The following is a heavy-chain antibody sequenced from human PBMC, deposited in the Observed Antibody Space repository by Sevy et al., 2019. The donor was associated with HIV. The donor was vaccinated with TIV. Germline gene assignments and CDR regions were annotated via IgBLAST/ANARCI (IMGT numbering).Heavy chain of an antibody. J-gene: IGHJ4*02. Sequence: GGSLRLSCAASGFTFSSYWMSWVRQAPGKGLEWVANIKQDGSEKYYVDSVKGRFTISRDNAKNSLYLQMNSLRAEDTAGYYCARDKGRYSYGGPIDYWGQGTLVTVSS. D-gene: IGHD5-18*01. V-gene: IGHV3-7*01. CDR2: IKQDGSEK. CDR1: GFTFSSYW. CDR3: ARDKGRYSYGGPIDY.